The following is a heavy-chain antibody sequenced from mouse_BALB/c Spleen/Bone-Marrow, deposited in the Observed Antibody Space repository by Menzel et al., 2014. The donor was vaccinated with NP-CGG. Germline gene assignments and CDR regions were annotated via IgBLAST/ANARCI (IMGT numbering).Heavy chain of an antibody. CDR3: ARDDYYAMDY. CDR2: ITNKANGYTT. J-gene: IGHJ4*01. V-gene: IGHV7-3*02. CDR1: GFTFTDYY. Sequence: EVKLMESGGGLVQPGGSLRLSCATSGFTFTDYYMSWVRQPPGKALEWLGFITNKANGYTTEYSASVKGRFTISRDNSQSILYLQMNTLRAEDSATYYCARDDYYAMDYWGQGTSVTVSS.